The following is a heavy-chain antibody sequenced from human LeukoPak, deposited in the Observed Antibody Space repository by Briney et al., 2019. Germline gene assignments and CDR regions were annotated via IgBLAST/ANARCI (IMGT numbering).Heavy chain of an antibody. Sequence: GGSLRLSCAASGFTFSSYEMDWVRQAPGKGLEWVSYISTSGSTIYYADSVKGRCTISRDNARNSLYLQMNSLRAEDTAVYYCARASYYFYYCGQGTLVTVSS. CDR3: ARASYYFYY. CDR2: ISTSGSTI. V-gene: IGHV3-48*03. J-gene: IGHJ4*02. CDR1: GFTFSSYE.